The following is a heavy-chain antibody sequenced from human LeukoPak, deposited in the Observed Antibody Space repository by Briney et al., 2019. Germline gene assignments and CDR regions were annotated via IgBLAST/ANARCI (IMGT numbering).Heavy chain of an antibody. D-gene: IGHD6-19*01. Sequence: SETLSLTCTVSGGSISSSSYYWGWIRQPPGKGLEWIGSIYYSGSTYYNLSLKSRVTISVDTSKNQFSLKLSSVTAADTAVYYCARHGDSYSSTPNWFDPWGQGTLVTVSS. CDR2: IYYSGST. J-gene: IGHJ5*02. CDR3: ARHGDSYSSTPNWFDP. V-gene: IGHV4-39*01. CDR1: GGSISSSSYY.